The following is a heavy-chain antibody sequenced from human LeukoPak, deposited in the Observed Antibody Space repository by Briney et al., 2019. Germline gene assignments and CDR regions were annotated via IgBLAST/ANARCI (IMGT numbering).Heavy chain of an antibody. D-gene: IGHD6-13*01. J-gene: IGHJ4*02. Sequence: PGGSLRLSCAASGFTFSSYAMHWVRQAPGKGLEWVAVISYDGSNKYYADSVKGRFTISRDNSKNTLYLQMNSLRAEDTAVYYCAKDLDSSSWYSTANFDYWGQGTLVTVSS. V-gene: IGHV3-30*04. CDR1: GFTFSSYA. CDR2: ISYDGSNK. CDR3: AKDLDSSSWYSTANFDY.